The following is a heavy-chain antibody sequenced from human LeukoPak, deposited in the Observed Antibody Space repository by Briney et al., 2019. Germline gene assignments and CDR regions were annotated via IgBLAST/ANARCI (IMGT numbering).Heavy chain of an antibody. J-gene: IGHJ4*02. CDR3: AAMGLDYGDPLDY. Sequence: ASVKVSCKASGGTFSSYAISWVRQAPGQGLEWMGGIIPIFGTANYAQKFQGRVTITTDESTSTAYMELSSPRSEDTAVYYCAAMGLDYGDPLDYWGQGTLVTVSS. D-gene: IGHD4-17*01. V-gene: IGHV1-69*05. CDR1: GGTFSSYA. CDR2: IIPIFGTA.